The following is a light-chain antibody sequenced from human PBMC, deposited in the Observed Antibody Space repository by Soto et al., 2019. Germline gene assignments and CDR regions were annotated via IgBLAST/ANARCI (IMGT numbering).Light chain of an antibody. CDR2: AAS. Sequence: DFQLTQSTSSLSASVGNRVTLTCPASQSISSYLNWYQQKPGKAPKLLIYAASSLQSGVPSRLSGSGSGTDFTLTISSLQPEDFATYYCQQSYSTPRTFGQGAKVDIK. CDR3: QQSYSTPRT. CDR1: QSISSY. V-gene: IGKV1-39*01. J-gene: IGKJ1*01.